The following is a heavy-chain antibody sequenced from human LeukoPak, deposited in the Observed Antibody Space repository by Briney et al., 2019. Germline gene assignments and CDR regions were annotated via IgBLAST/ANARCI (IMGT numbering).Heavy chain of an antibody. J-gene: IGHJ4*02. CDR1: GFTFNNYA. V-gene: IGHV3-23*01. Sequence: GGSLRLSCAASGFTFNNYAMSWVRQAPGKGLEWVSGSSGSGIRTYYADSVKGRFTISRDNSKKTLYLQMNSLRAEDTAVYFCARAYYTSSPFDYWGQGTLVTVSS. CDR2: SSGSGIRT. CDR3: ARAYYTSSPFDY. D-gene: IGHD1-26*01.